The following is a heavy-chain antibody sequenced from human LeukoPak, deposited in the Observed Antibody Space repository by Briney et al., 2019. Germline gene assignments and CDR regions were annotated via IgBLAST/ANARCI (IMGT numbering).Heavy chain of an antibody. CDR2: ISGSGGST. Sequence: GSLLPSCAASGFTFSSYAMSCGRQDPGKGLEWGSAISGSGGSTYYAASVKGRFTMSRDNSKNTLSLQLRSLRAGDTAVYYCAKQQSPLAATPKPAHDSWGQGTLVTVSS. D-gene: IGHD2-15*01. CDR1: GFTFSSYA. J-gene: IGHJ4*02. V-gene: IGHV3-23*01. CDR3: AKQQSPLAATPKPAHDS.